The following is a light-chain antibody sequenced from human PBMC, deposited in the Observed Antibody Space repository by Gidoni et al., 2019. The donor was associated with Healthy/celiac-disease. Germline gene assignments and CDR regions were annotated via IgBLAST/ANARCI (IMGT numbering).Light chain of an antibody. CDR3: MQGTHWPRT. CDR1: QSLVYSDGNTY. J-gene: IGKJ2*01. CDR2: KVS. Sequence: DVVMTQSPLSLPVTLGQPAYISCRSSQSLVYSDGNTYLNWFQQRPDQSPRRLIYKVSNRDSGVPDRVSGSGSGTDFTLKISRVDAEDVGVYYCMQGTHWPRTFGQGTKLEIK. V-gene: IGKV2-30*01.